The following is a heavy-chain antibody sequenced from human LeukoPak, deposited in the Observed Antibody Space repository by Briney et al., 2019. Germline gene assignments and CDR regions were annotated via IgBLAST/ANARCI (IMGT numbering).Heavy chain of an antibody. V-gene: IGHV4-39*01. J-gene: IGHJ4*02. CDR2: IYYSGST. CDR3: AGHSAYYDFWSGYSIFDY. Sequence: PSETLSLTCTVSGDSISSSSYYWGWTRQPPGKGLEWIGSIYYSGSTYYNPSLKSRVTISVDTSKNQFSLKLSSVTAADTAVYYCAGHSAYYDFWSGYSIFDYWGQGTLVPVSS. D-gene: IGHD3-3*01. CDR1: GDSISSSSYY.